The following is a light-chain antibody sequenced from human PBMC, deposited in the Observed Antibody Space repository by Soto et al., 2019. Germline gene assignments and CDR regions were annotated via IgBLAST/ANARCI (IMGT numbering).Light chain of an antibody. CDR3: QQLNSYPLT. J-gene: IGKJ4*01. Sequence: DIQMTQSPSSLSASVGNIVTITCRASQSISTYLSWYQQKPGKXXKXXIYAASTLQSGVPSRFSGSGSGTDFTLTISSLQPEDFETYYCQQLNSYPLTFGGGTKVDI. CDR2: AAS. CDR1: QSISTY. V-gene: IGKV1-9*01.